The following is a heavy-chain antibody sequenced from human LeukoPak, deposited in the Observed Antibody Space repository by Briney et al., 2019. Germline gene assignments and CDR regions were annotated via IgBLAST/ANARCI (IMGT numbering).Heavy chain of an antibody. CDR3: ARARGYYYDSSGYYPLDY. D-gene: IGHD3-22*01. Sequence: GGSQRLSCAASGFTFSSYWMSWVRQAPGKGREWVANIKQDGSEKYYVNSVKGRFTISRDNAKNSLYLQMNSLRAEDTAVYYCARARGYYYDSSGYYPLDYWGQGTLVTVSS. CDR1: GFTFSSYW. J-gene: IGHJ4*02. CDR2: IKQDGSEK. V-gene: IGHV3-7*01.